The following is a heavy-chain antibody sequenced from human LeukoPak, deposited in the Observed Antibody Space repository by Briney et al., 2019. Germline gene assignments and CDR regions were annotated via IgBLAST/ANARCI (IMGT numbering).Heavy chain of an antibody. D-gene: IGHD2-21*01. J-gene: IGHJ4*02. Sequence: ASVNVPCKASGYTFTGYYMHWVRQAPGQGLEWMGWINPNSGGTNYAQKFQGRVTMTRDTSISTAYMELSSLRSDDTAVYYCARLCGGECYSPASDYWGQGTLVTVSS. CDR3: ARLCGGECYSPASDY. CDR2: INPNSGGT. CDR1: GYTFTGYY. V-gene: IGHV1-2*02.